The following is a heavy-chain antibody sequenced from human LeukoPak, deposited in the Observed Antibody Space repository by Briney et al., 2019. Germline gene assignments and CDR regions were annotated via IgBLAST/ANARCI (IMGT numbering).Heavy chain of an antibody. J-gene: IGHJ6*03. CDR2: IIPIFGTA. V-gene: IGHV1-69*05. Sequence: ASVKVSCKASGYTFTSYAISWVRQAPGQGLEWMGGIIPIFGTANYAQKFQGRVTITTDESTSTAYMELSSLRSEDTAVYYCARDSGLGGSTFYYYMDVWGKGTTVTVSS. D-gene: IGHD2-15*01. CDR1: GYTFTSYA. CDR3: ARDSGLGGSTFYYYMDV.